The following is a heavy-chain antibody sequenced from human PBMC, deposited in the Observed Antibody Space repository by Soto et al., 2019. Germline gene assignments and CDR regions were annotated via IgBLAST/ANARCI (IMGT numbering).Heavy chain of an antibody. CDR2: IYWDDDK. J-gene: IGHJ5*02. CDR3: ARRRQKNWFDP. Sequence: QITLKESGPTLVKPTQTLTLTCTFSGFSLSTSGVGVGWIRQPPGKALEWLALIYWDDDKWYSPSLKNRLTIDKDTSKNQVVLTMTNMDPVDTAAYYCARRRQKNWFDPWGQGTLVTVSS. CDR1: GFSLSTSGVG. V-gene: IGHV2-5*02.